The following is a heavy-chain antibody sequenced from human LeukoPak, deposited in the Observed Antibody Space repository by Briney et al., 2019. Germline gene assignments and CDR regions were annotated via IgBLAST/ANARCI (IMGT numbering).Heavy chain of an antibody. CDR3: ARGGSYLSAFDI. CDR2: IYSGGST. J-gene: IGHJ3*02. D-gene: IGHD1-26*01. V-gene: IGHV3-53*01. CDR1: GFTVSSNC. Sequence: GGSLRLSCAASGFTVSSNCMSWVRQAPGKGLEWVSIIYSGGSTFYADSVKGRFTISRDNSKSTLYLQMNSLRAEDTAVYYCARGGSYLSAFDIWGQGTMVTVSS.